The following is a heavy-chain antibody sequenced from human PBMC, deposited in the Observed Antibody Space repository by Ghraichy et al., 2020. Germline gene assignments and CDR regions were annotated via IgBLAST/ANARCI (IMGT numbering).Heavy chain of an antibody. Sequence: GESLNISCAASGFTFSSYAMSWVRQAPGKGLEWVSAISGSGGSTYYADSVKGRFTISRDNSKNTLYLQMNSLRAEDTAVYYCAKGPSGYHYYYYYGMDVWGQGTTVTVSS. CDR1: GFTFSSYA. CDR2: ISGSGGST. J-gene: IGHJ6*02. CDR3: AKGPSGYHYYYYYGMDV. D-gene: IGHD3-3*01. V-gene: IGHV3-23*01.